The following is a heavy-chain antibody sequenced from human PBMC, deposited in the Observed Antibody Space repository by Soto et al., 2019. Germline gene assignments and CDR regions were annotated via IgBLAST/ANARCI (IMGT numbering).Heavy chain of an antibody. CDR2: ISYDGSNK. Sequence: RLSCAASGFTFSSYGMHWVRQAPGKGLEWVAVISYDGSNKYYADSVKGRFTISRDNSKNTLYLQMNSLRAEDTAVYYCAKDGWGPPHGMDVWGQGTTVTVSS. J-gene: IGHJ6*02. V-gene: IGHV3-30*18. CDR3: AKDGWGPPHGMDV. D-gene: IGHD3-10*01. CDR1: GFTFSSYG.